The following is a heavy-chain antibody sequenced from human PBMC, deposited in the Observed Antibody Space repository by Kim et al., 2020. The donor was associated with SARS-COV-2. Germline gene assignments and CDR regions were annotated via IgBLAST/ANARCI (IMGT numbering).Heavy chain of an antibody. V-gene: IGHV3-64*01. CDR2: ISSNGGST. CDR1: GFTFSSYA. Sequence: GGSLRLSCAASGFTFSSYAMHWVRQAPGKGLEYVSAISSNGGSTYYANSVKGRFTISRDNSKNTLYLQMGSLRAEDMAVYYCARTYYYGSGSYYPHLAFDYWGQGTLVTVSS. J-gene: IGHJ4*02. D-gene: IGHD3-10*01. CDR3: ARTYYYGSGSYYPHLAFDY.